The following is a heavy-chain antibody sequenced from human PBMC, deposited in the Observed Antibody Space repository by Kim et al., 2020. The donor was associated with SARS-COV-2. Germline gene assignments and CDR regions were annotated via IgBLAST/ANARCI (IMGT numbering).Heavy chain of an antibody. Sequence: TYYADSMKGRFTISRDNSKNTLYLQMSSLRAEDTAVYYCVKDDIAVAVGYWSQGTLVTVSS. V-gene: IGHV3-64D*09. CDR2: T. D-gene: IGHD6-19*01. J-gene: IGHJ4*02. CDR3: VKDDIAVAVGY.